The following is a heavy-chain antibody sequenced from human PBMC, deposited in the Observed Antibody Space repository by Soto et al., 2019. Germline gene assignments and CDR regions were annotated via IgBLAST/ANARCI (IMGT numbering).Heavy chain of an antibody. CDR3: ARDPSDLYSSPRYFDY. Sequence: QVQLVQSGAEVKKPGSSVKVSCKASGGTFSSYAISWVRQAPGQGLEWMGGIIPIFGTANYAQKFQGRVTITADESTSPAYMELSSLRSEDTAVYYCARDPSDLYSSPRYFDYWGQGTLVTVSS. V-gene: IGHV1-69*12. J-gene: IGHJ4*02. D-gene: IGHD4-4*01. CDR1: GGTFSSYA. CDR2: IIPIFGTA.